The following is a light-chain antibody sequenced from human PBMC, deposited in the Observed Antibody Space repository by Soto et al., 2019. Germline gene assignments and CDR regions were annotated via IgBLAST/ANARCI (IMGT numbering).Light chain of an antibody. CDR2: SNN. CDR3: ATWDDSVSGYV. J-gene: IGLJ1*01. V-gene: IGLV1-44*01. Sequence: QSVLTQPPSASGTPGQRVTISCSGSSSNIGSRAVNWYQQLPGTAPKLLIYSNNQRPSGVPDRFSGSKSGTSASLAISGLQSEDYADYHCATWDDSVSGYVFGTGTKVTVL. CDR1: SSNIGSRA.